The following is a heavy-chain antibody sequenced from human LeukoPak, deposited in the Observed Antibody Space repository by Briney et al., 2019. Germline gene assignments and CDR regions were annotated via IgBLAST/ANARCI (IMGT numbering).Heavy chain of an antibody. D-gene: IGHD6-19*01. CDR3: ARAVAGTENNY. CDR2: IYYSGST. Sequence: SETLSLTCTVSGGSIRGYYWSWIRQPPTKGLEWIGYIYYSGSTNYNPSLKSRVTVSVDTSKNQFSLKLTSVTAADTAVYYCARAVAGTENNYWGQGTLVTVSS. J-gene: IGHJ4*02. CDR1: GGSIRGYY. V-gene: IGHV4-59*08.